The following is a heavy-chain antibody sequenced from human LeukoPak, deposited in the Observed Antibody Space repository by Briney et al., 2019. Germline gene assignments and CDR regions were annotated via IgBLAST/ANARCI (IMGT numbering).Heavy chain of an antibody. CDR1: GGTFSSYA. CDR3: ARDVYYDFWGVYYYYGMDV. J-gene: IGHJ6*02. Sequence: GSSVKVSCKASGGTFSSYAISWVRQAPGQGLEWMGGIIPIFGTANYAQKFQGRVTITADGSTSTAYMELSSLRSEDTAVYYCARDVYYDFWGVYYYYGMDVWGQGTTVTVSS. CDR2: IIPIFGTA. V-gene: IGHV1-69*01. D-gene: IGHD3-3*01.